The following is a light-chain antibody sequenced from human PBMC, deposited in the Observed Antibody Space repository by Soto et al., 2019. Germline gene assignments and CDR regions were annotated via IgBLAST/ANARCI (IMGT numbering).Light chain of an antibody. CDR3: SSWTGNNFVV. Sequence: QSALTQPPSASGSPGQSVTISCTGTSSNVGAYNYVSWYQQHPGKAPQLMIYEVTKLPSGVPDRVSGSKSGSTASLTVSGLQAEDEADYYCSSWTGNNFVVFGGGTKLTVL. CDR2: EVT. CDR1: SSNVGAYNY. V-gene: IGLV2-8*01. J-gene: IGLJ2*01.